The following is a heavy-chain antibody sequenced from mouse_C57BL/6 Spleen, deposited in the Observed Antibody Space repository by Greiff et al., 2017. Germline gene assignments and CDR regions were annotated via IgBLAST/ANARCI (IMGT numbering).Heavy chain of an antibody. J-gene: IGHJ4*01. CDR2: IWSDGST. Sequence: VMLVESGPGLVAPSQSLSITCTVSGFSFTSYGVHWVRQPPGKGLEWLVVIWSDGSTTYNSALKSRLSISKDNSKSQVFLKMNSLQTDDTAMYYCAIYYGYGQGYAMDYWGQGTSVTVAS. CDR1: GFSFTSYG. CDR3: AIYYGYGQGYAMDY. D-gene: IGHD2-2*01. V-gene: IGHV2-6*03.